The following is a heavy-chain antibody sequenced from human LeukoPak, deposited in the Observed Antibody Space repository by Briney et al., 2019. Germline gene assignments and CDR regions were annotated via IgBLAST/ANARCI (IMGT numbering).Heavy chain of an antibody. CDR1: GISVSSDY. J-gene: IGHJ4*02. Sequence: SGRSLRLSCAASGISVSSDYMSWVRQAPGKGLESVSVLYSGGSMYYADSVKGRFTISRDNSKNPLYLQMNSLRAEDTAVYYCARGGGYGQDFDYWGQGTLVTVSS. D-gene: IGHD5-12*01. V-gene: IGHV3-53*01. CDR3: ARGGGYGQDFDY. CDR2: LYSGGSM.